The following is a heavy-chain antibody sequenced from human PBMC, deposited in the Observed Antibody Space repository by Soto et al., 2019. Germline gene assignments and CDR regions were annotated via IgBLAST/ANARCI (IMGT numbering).Heavy chain of an antibody. CDR3: ARQRGGSSWYYYYYGMDV. J-gene: IGHJ6*02. CDR1: GGSISSSSYY. Sequence: SETLSLTCTVSGGSISSSSYYWGWIRQPPGKGLEWIGSIYYSGSTYYNPSLKSRVTISVDTSKNQFSLKLSSVTAADTAVYYCARQRGGSSWYYYYYGMDVWGQGTTVIVSS. V-gene: IGHV4-39*01. D-gene: IGHD6-13*01. CDR2: IYYSGST.